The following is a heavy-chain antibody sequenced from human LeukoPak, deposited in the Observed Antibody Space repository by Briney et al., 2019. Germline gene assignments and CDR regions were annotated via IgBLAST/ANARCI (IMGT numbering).Heavy chain of an antibody. V-gene: IGHV4-59*01. Sequence: PSETLSLTCTVSGGSISNYYWSWIRQPPGKGLEWIGYIYYSGGTNYNPSLKSRVTISVDTSKNQFSLKLSSVTAADTAVYYCARTTEGYMDVWGKGTTVTTSS. CDR3: ARTTEGYMDV. D-gene: IGHD1-14*01. CDR1: GGSISNYY. J-gene: IGHJ6*03. CDR2: IYYSGGT.